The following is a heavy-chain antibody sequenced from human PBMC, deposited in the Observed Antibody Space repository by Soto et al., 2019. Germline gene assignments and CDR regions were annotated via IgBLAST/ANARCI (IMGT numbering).Heavy chain of an antibody. CDR3: ASLGAGVDYYGSGSYYNVYYYYYGMDV. V-gene: IGHV5-51*01. CDR1: GYSFTSYW. CDR2: IYPGDSDT. J-gene: IGHJ6*02. D-gene: IGHD3-10*01. Sequence: EVQLVQSGAEVKKPGESLKISCKGSGYSFTSYWIGWVRQMPGKGLEWMGIIYPGDSDTRYSPSFQGQVTISADKSISTASLQWSSLKASDTAMYYCASLGAGVDYYGSGSYYNVYYYYYGMDVWGQGTTVTVSS.